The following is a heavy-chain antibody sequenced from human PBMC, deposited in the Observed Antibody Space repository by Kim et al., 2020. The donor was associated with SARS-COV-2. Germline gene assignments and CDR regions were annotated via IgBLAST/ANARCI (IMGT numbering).Heavy chain of an antibody. CDR2: INHSGST. D-gene: IGHD6-13*01. CDR3: ARGRYSSSWYGGSGWFDP. Sequence: SETLSLTCAVYGGSFSGYYWSWIRQPPGKGLEWIGGINHSGSTNYNPSLKSRVTISVDTSKNQFSLKLSSVTAADTAVYYCARGRYSSSWYGGSGWFDPWGQGTLVTVSS. J-gene: IGHJ5*02. V-gene: IGHV4-34*01. CDR1: GGSFSGYY.